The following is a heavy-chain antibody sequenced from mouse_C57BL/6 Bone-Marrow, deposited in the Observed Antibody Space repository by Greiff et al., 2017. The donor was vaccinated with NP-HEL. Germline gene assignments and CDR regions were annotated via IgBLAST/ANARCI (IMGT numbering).Heavy chain of an antibody. CDR3: ARQGYGYYAMDY. CDR1: GYAFSSSW. D-gene: IGHD1-1*02. V-gene: IGHV1-82*01. J-gene: IGHJ4*01. Sequence: VQLKQSGPELVKPGASVKISCKASGYAFSSSWMNWVKQRPGKGLEWIGRIYPGDGDTNYNGKFKGKATLTADKSSSTAYMQLSSLTSEDSAVYFCARQGYGYYAMDYWGQGTSVTVSS. CDR2: IYPGDGDT.